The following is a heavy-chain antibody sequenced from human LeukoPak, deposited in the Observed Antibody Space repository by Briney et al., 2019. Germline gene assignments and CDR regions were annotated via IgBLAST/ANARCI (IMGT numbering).Heavy chain of an antibody. CDR1: GFTFSSYA. V-gene: IGHV3-23*01. J-gene: IGHJ4*02. CDR3: VRDNPRQQGFAY. Sequence: GGSLRLSCAASGFTFSSYAMSWVRQAPGKGLEWVSAISGSGGSTYYADSVKGRFTISRDNSKNTLYLQMNSLRAEDTAVYYCVRDNPRQQGFAYWGQGTLVTVSS. CDR2: ISGSGGST. D-gene: IGHD6-13*01.